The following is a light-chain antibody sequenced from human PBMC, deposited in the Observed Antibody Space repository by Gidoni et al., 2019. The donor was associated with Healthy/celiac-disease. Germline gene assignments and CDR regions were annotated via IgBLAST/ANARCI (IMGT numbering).Light chain of an antibody. V-gene: IGLV1-40*01. CDR1: SSNIGAGYD. J-gene: IGLJ2*01. Sequence: QSVLTQPPSVSGAPGHRVTISCTGRSSNIGAGYDVHWYQQLPGTAPKLLIYGNSNRPSGVPDRFSGSKSGTSASLAITGLQAEDEADYYCQSYDSSLSAVVFGGGTKLTVL. CDR2: GNS. CDR3: QSYDSSLSAVV.